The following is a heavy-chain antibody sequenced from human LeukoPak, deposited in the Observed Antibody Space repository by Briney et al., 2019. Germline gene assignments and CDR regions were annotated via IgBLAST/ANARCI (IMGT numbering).Heavy chain of an antibody. CDR3: AKSYFDYSTYYSYYFNL. J-gene: IGHJ4*02. Sequence: SEPLSLTCTVSGVSISGGDWSWIRQPPGRGLEWICYVYTSGSTNYNPSLKSRVTISVDTSKTQFTPKMSSVTAADTAVYYCAKSYFDYSTYYSYYFNLWGQGALVTVSS. V-gene: IGHV4-4*09. D-gene: IGHD4-11*01. CDR2: VYTSGST. CDR1: GVSISGGD.